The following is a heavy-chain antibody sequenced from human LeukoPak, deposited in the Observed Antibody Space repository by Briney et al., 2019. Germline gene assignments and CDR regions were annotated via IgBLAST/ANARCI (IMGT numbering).Heavy chain of an antibody. CDR2: IRGSGDLI. CDR3: AKGVGSGSTFGN. Sequence: PGGSLRLSCAASGFTFSSHAMSWVRQAPGKGLEWISLIRGSGDLIEYAESVKGRSTISRDNSKNTVDLQMHSLRVDDTAVYYCAKGVGSGSTFGNWGRGILVTVSS. V-gene: IGHV3-23*01. D-gene: IGHD3-3*02. J-gene: IGHJ4*02. CDR1: GFTFSSHA.